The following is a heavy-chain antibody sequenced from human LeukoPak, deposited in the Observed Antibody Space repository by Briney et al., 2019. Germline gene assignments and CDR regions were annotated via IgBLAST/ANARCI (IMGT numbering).Heavy chain of an antibody. J-gene: IGHJ4*02. D-gene: IGHD4-17*01. CDR2: ISSSSSYI. CDR3: ANSIDFDYGDYYFDY. CDR1: GFTFSSYS. Sequence: GGSLRLSCAASGFTFSSYSMNWVRQAPGKGLEWVSSISSSSSYIYYADSVKGRFTISRDKAKNSLYLQMNSLRAEDTAVYYCANSIDFDYGDYYFDYWGQGALVTISS. V-gene: IGHV3-21*01.